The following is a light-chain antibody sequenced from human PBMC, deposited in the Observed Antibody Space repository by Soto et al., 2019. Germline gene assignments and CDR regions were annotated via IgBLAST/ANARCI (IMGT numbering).Light chain of an antibody. CDR3: CSYTIPSTPFV. Sequence: QSALTQPASVSGSPGQSITISCTGTSSDIGGYNYVCWYQQHPGKAPKLVISEVTNRPSGVSNRFSGSKSGNTASLTISGLQTEDEADYYCCSYTIPSTPFVFGTGTKVTVL. CDR1: SSDIGGYNY. V-gene: IGLV2-14*01. J-gene: IGLJ1*01. CDR2: EVT.